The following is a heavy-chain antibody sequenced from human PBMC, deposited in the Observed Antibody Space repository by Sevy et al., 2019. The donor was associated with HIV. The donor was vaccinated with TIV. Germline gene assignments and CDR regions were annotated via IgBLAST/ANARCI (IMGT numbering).Heavy chain of an antibody. V-gene: IGHV3-49*04. D-gene: IGHD1-26*01. CDR2: IRGKPYGGTT. CDR1: GFTFGDYT. Sequence: GGSLRLSCTPSGFTFGDYTMTWVRQAPGKGLEWVAFIRGKPYGGTTENAASVKGRFSISRDDSKSIAYLQMNSLKIEDTGVYYCTRVEGAADWGMDVWGQGTTVTVSS. CDR3: TRVEGAADWGMDV. J-gene: IGHJ6*02.